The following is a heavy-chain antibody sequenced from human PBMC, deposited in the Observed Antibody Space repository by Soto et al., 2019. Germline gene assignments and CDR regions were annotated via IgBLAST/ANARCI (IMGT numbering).Heavy chain of an antibody. V-gene: IGHV4-31*03. J-gene: IGHJ4*02. CDR1: GGSITTGGSY. CDR3: ARARFQVLYGKPYFDS. D-gene: IGHD2-2*02. CDR2: IYHSGNT. Sequence: SETLSLTCTVSGGSITTGGSYWSWIRQHPGKGLEWIGNIYHSGNTYYNPSLKSRLTISVDTSKNHFSLMVDSVTAADTAVYYCARARFQVLYGKPYFDSWGQGTLVTVSS.